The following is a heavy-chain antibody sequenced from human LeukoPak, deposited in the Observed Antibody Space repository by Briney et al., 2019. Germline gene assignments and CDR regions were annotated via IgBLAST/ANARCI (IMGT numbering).Heavy chain of an antibody. Sequence: SETLSLTCTVSGGSISSYYWSWIRQPPGKGLEWIGYIYYSGSTNYNPSLKSRVTMSVDTSKNQFSLKLSSVTAADTAVYYCAIPKEGIADHIYYFDYWGQGTLVTVSS. J-gene: IGHJ4*02. CDR3: AIPKEGIADHIYYFDY. D-gene: IGHD6-13*01. CDR1: GGSISSYY. V-gene: IGHV4-59*08. CDR2: IYYSGST.